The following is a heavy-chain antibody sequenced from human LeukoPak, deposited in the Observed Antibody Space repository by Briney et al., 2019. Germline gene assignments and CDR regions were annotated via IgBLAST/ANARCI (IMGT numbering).Heavy chain of an antibody. CDR1: GLNFSSYS. V-gene: IGHV3-23*01. D-gene: IGHD3-9*01. J-gene: IGHJ4*02. CDR2: ITGSGGST. CDR3: AKTQSLFRDFDWLSKYFFDY. Sequence: GGSLRLSCAASGLNFSSYSMSWVRQAPGKGLEWVSFITGSGGSTYYTGSVKGRFTISRDNSKNTLYVQMNSLRAEDTAVYYCAKTQSLFRDFDWLSKYFFDYWGQGTLVSVSS.